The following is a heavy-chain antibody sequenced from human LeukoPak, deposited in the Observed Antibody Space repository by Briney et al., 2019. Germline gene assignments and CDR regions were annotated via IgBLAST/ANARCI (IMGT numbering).Heavy chain of an antibody. CDR1: GFTFSTYA. CDR3: AREPFWSGYYSNLHFDY. V-gene: IGHV3-48*04. D-gene: IGHD3-3*01. CDR2: ISSSGSNT. J-gene: IGHJ4*02. Sequence: QPGGSLRLSCTASGFTFSTYAIHWVRQAPGKGLEWVSYISSSGSNTNYADSVKGRFTISRDNAQNSLYLQMNSLRAEDTAVYYCAREPFWSGYYSNLHFDYWGQGTLVTVSS.